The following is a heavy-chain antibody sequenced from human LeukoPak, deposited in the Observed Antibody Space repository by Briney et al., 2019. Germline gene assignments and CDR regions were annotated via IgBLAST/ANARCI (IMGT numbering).Heavy chain of an antibody. D-gene: IGHD3-10*01. CDR2: ISAYNGNT. CDR1: GYTFTSYG. Sequence: ASVKGSCKASGYTFTSYGISWVRQAPGQGLEWMGWISAYNGNTNYAQKLQGRVTMTTDTSTSTAYMELRSLRSDDTAVYYCARGSDYYGSGSYKSWFDPWGQGTLVTVSS. CDR3: ARGSDYYGSGSYKSWFDP. V-gene: IGHV1-18*04. J-gene: IGHJ5*02.